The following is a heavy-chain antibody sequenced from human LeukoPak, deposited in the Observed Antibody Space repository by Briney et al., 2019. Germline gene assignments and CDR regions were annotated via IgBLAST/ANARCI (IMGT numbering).Heavy chain of an antibody. Sequence: SETLSLTCTVSGASISSGDYLWSWIRQPPGMGLEWIGNIYYSGSTNYNASLKSRVTISVDTSKNQFSLKLSSVTAADTAVYYCARGDYYGSGSRYFDYWGQGTLVTVSS. CDR3: ARGDYYGSGSRYFDY. V-gene: IGHV4-30-4*01. J-gene: IGHJ4*02. CDR2: IYYSGST. D-gene: IGHD3-10*01. CDR1: GASISSGDYL.